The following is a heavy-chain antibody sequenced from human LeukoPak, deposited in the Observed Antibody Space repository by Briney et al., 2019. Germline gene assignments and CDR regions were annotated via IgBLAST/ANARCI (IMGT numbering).Heavy chain of an antibody. Sequence: SETLSLTCAVYGGSFSGYYWSWIRQPPGKGLEWIGEINHSGSTNYNPSLKSRVTISVDTSKKQFSLKLSSVTAADTAVYYCARAGQWAPFDYWGQGTLVTVSS. V-gene: IGHV4-34*01. CDR1: GGSFSGYY. CDR3: ARAGQWAPFDY. CDR2: INHSGST. J-gene: IGHJ4*02. D-gene: IGHD2-8*01.